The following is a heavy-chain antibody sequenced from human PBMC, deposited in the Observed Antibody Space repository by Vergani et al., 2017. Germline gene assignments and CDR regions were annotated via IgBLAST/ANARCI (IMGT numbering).Heavy chain of an antibody. CDR1: NDSVSNTFYY. CDR3: ARGYSSGWYERGGWFDP. CDR2: IYPGDSDT. Sequence: VQLQESGPGLVKPSETLSLTCTVSNDSVSNTFYYWGWIRQTPGKGLEWIGSIYPGDSDTRYSPSFQGQVTISADKSISTAYLQWSSLKASDTAMYYCARGYSSGWYERGGWFDPWGQGTLVTVSS. J-gene: IGHJ5*02. D-gene: IGHD6-19*01. V-gene: IGHV5-51*01.